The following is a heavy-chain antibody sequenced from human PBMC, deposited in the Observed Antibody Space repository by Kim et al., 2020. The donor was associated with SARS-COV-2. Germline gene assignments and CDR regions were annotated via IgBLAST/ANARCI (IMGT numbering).Heavy chain of an antibody. J-gene: IGHJ1*01. D-gene: IGHD6-13*01. CDR1: GGSISSSSYY. CDR3: ARHLSIAAGPDFQH. V-gene: IGHV4-39*01. Sequence: SETLSLTCTVSGGSISSSSYYWGWIRQPPGKGLEWIGSIYYSGSTYYNPSLKSRVTISVDTSKNQFSLKLSSVTAADTAVYYCARHLSIAAGPDFQHWGQGTLVTVSS. CDR2: IYYSGST.